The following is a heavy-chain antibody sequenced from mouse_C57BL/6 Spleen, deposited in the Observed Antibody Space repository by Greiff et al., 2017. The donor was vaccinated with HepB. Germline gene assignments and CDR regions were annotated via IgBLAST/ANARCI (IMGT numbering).Heavy chain of an antibody. J-gene: IGHJ4*01. D-gene: IGHD2-1*01. Sequence: VQLKQSGGGLVKPGGSLKLSCAASGFTFSSYAMSWVRQTPEKRLEWVATISDGGSYTYYPDNVKGRFTISRDNAKNNLYLQMSHLKSEDTAMYYCARDGGNYDAMDYWGQGTSVTVSS. V-gene: IGHV5-4*01. CDR3: ARDGGNYDAMDY. CDR2: ISDGGSYT. CDR1: GFTFSSYA.